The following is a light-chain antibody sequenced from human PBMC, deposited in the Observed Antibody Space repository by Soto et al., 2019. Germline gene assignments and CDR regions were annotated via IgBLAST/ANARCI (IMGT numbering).Light chain of an antibody. CDR3: CSYAGSITHYV. CDR2: DVS. J-gene: IGLJ1*01. V-gene: IGLV2-14*01. CDR1: RSDVGLYNY. Sequence: ALAQPASVSGSPGQSITISCTGTRSDVGLYNYVSWYQQHPGKAPRLMIYDVSNRPSGVSSRFSGSKSANTASLTISGLQAEDEADYYCCSYAGSITHYVFGTGTKVTVL.